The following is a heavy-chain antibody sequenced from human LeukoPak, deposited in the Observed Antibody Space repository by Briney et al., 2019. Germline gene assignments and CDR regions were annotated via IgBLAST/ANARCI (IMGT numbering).Heavy chain of an antibody. D-gene: IGHD5-12*01. V-gene: IGHV1-69*06. Sequence: RWASVKVSCKASGGTFSSYAISWVRQAPGQGLEWMGGIIPIFGTANYAQKFQGRVTITADKSTSTAYMELSSLRSEDTAVHYCARAYSGYDLDYWGQGTLVTVSS. J-gene: IGHJ4*02. CDR3: ARAYSGYDLDY. CDR2: IIPIFGTA. CDR1: GGTFSSYA.